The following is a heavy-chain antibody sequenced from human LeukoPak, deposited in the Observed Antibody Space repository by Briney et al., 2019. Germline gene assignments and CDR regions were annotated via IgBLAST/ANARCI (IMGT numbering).Heavy chain of an antibody. CDR1: GFTFSSSW. Sequence: GGSLRLSCAASGFTFSSSWMHWVRQAPGKGLVWVSHVNSDGSATSYADSVKGRFTISRDNAKNTVYLHMNSLRVEDTAVYYCTSFYETNWGQGTLVTVSS. CDR2: VNSDGSAT. D-gene: IGHD2/OR15-2a*01. V-gene: IGHV3-74*01. CDR3: TSFYETN. J-gene: IGHJ4*02.